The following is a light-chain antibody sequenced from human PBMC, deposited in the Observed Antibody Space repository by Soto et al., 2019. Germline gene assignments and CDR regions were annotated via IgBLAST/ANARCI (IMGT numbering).Light chain of an antibody. CDR1: SGSVSILSY. J-gene: IGLJ3*02. CDR2: STN. V-gene: IGLV8-61*01. CDR3: SLYRGSGNMV. Sequence: QTVVTQEPSFSVSPGGTVTLTCGLTSGSVSILSYPSWYQQTPGQAPRTLIYSTNTRSSGVPDRFSGSILGTKAALTIAGAQAEDESHYYCSLYRGSGNMVFGGGTKLTVL.